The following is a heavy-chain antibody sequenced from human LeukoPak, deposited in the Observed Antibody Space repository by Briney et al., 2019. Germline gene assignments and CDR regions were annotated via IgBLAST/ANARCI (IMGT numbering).Heavy chain of an antibody. V-gene: IGHV1-69*04. CDR1: GGTLSTYG. CDR3: ATDRWGEQRLLYYFDS. J-gene: IGHJ4*02. Sequence: GASVKVSCKASGGTLSTYGFSWVRQAPGQGLEWMGRIIPIFDFSNYAQNFQGRVTITADKVTNTVYLELSSLRSEDTAVFYCATDRWGEQRLLYYFDSWGQGTQVTVSS. CDR2: IIPIFDFS. D-gene: IGHD1/OR15-1a*01.